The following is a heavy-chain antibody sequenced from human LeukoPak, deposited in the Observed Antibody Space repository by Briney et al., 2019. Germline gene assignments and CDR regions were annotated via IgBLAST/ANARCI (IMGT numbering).Heavy chain of an antibody. CDR2: INHSGST. J-gene: IGHJ4*02. D-gene: IGHD3-10*01. CDR1: GGSFSGYY. CDR3: ARRRITMVRGVSPNFDY. V-gene: IGHV4-34*01. Sequence: SETLSLTCAVYGGSFSGYYWSWIRQPPGKGLEWIGEINHSGSTNYNPSLKSRVTISVDTSKNQFPLKLSSVTAADTAVYYCARRRITMVRGVSPNFDYWGQGTLVTVSS.